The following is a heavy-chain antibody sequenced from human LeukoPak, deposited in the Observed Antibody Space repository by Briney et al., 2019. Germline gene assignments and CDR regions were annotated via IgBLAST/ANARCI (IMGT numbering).Heavy chain of an antibody. Sequence: GGSLRLSCAASGFTFSSYAMSWVRQAPGKGLEWVSAISGSGGSTYYADSVKGRFTISRDNAKNSLYLQMNSLRAEDTAVYYCARWRYYDSSGYGWGQGTMVTVSS. J-gene: IGHJ3*01. CDR3: ARWRYYDSSGYG. D-gene: IGHD3-22*01. V-gene: IGHV3-23*01. CDR1: GFTFSSYA. CDR2: ISGSGGST.